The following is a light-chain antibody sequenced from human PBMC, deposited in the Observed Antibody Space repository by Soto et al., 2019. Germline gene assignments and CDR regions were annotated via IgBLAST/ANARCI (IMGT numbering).Light chain of an antibody. J-gene: IGKJ3*01. V-gene: IGKV3-20*01. CDR2: GAS. Sequence: VLTQSPGTLSLSPGERATLSCRARQSVSSSYLAWYQQKPGQAPRLLIYGASSRATGIPDRFSGSGSGTDFTLTISRLEPEDFAVYYCRQYGSSPFPFGPGTKVDIK. CDR3: RQYGSSPFP. CDR1: QSVSSSY.